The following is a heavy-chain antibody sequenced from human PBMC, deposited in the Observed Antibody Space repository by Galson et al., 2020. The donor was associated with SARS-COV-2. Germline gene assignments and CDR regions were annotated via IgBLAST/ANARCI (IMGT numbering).Heavy chain of an antibody. CDR2: IYTSGST. V-gene: IGHV4-61*02. Sequence: SETLSLTCTVSGGSISSGSYYWSWIRQPPGKGLEWIGRIYTSGSTYYNPSLKSRVTISVDTSKNQFSLKLSSVTAADTAVYYCARARVRLQDFCYDDCCMDVWGQGTTVTVSS. CDR1: GGSISSGSYY. J-gene: IGHJ6*02. D-gene: IGHD3-3*01. CDR3: ARARVRLQDFCYDDCCMDV.